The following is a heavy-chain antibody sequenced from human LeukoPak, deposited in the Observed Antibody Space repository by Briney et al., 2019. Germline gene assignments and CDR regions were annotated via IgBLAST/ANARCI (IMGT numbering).Heavy chain of an antibody. D-gene: IGHD3-16*01. CDR1: GGSISSSSYY. CDR2: IYYSGST. CDR3: ASNIRGSVY. Sequence: SETLSPTCTVSGGSISSSSYYWGWIRQPPGKGLEWIGSIYYSGSTYYNPSLKSRVTISVDTFKNQFSLKLSSVTAADTAVYYCASNIRGSVYWGQGTLVTVSS. V-gene: IGHV4-39*07. J-gene: IGHJ4*02.